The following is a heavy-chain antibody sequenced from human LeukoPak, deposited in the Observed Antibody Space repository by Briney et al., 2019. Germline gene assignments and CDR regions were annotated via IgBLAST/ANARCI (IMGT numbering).Heavy chain of an antibody. CDR2: INHSGST. CDR1: GGSFSGYY. D-gene: IGHD3-3*01. J-gene: IGHJ4*02. CDR3: ARVNPAKYYDFWSGYYTSGYVDY. Sequence: SETLSLTCAVSGGSFSGYYWNWIRQPPGKGLEWIGEINHSGSTNYNPSLKSRVTISVDTSKNQFSLKLSSVTAADTAVYYCARVNPAKYYDFWSGYYTSGYVDYWGQGTLVTVSS. V-gene: IGHV4-34*01.